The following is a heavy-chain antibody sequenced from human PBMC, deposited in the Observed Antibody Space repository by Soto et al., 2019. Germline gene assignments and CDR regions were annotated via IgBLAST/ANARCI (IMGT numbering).Heavy chain of an antibody. CDR1: GYTFTSYG. CDR3: ASPKIAFYNWFDP. Sequence: ASVKVSCKASGYTFTSYGMHWVRQAPGQRLEWMGWINAGNGNTKYSQKFQGRVTITRDTSASTAYMELSSVTAADTAVYYCASPKIAFYNWFDPWGQGTLVTVSS. V-gene: IGHV1-3*01. J-gene: IGHJ5*02. D-gene: IGHD3-3*02. CDR2: INAGNGNT.